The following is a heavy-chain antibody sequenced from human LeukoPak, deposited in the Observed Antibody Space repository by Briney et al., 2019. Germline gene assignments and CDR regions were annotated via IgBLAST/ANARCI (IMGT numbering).Heavy chain of an antibody. CDR3: ARWDCSSTSCYGPSDAFDI. Sequence: PGRSLRLSCAASGFTFSSYAMHWVRQAPGKGLEWVAVISYDGSNKYYADSVKGRFTISRDNSKNTLYLQMNSLRAEDTAVYYCARWDCSSTSCYGPSDAFDIWGQGTMVTVSS. CDR1: GFTFSSYA. V-gene: IGHV3-30*04. D-gene: IGHD2-2*01. CDR2: ISYDGSNK. J-gene: IGHJ3*02.